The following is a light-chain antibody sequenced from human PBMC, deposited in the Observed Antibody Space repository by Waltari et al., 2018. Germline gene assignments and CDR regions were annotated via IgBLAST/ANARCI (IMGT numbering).Light chain of an antibody. CDR3: QQYSSSSRT. J-gene: IGKJ1*01. Sequence: EIVFTQSPGTLSLSPGKRVTPSCRASQGVSGNYLAWYQQKPGQAPRLLIYGASSRATGITDRFSGSGSGTDFTLTISRLEPEDFVVYYCQQYSSSSRTFGQGTKVEIK. V-gene: IGKV3-20*01. CDR1: QGVSGNY. CDR2: GAS.